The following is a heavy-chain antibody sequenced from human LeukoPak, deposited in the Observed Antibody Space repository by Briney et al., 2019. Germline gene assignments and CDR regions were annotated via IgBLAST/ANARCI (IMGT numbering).Heavy chain of an antibody. CDR2: ISGDGGST. CDR1: GFAFDDYA. Sequence: HPGGSLRLSCAASGFAFDDYAMPWVRQAPGTGLGWVSLISGDGGSTYYADSVKGRFTISRDNSKNSLYLQMNSLRTEDTALYYCARDIRGDGYNSRFDFWGQGTLVTVSP. V-gene: IGHV3-43*02. CDR3: ARDIRGDGYNSRFDF. D-gene: IGHD5-24*01. J-gene: IGHJ4*02.